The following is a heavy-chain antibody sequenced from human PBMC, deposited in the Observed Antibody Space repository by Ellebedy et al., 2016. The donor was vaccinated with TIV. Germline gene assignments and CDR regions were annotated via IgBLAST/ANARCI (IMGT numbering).Heavy chain of an antibody. D-gene: IGHD3-3*01. Sequence: GESLKISCAASGFTFSSYSMNWVRQAPGKGLEWVSYISSSSSTIYYADSVKGRFTISRDNAKNSLYLQMNSLRAEDTAVYYCARVWGADLRFLGYYGMDVWGQGTTVTVSS. V-gene: IGHV3-48*04. CDR1: GFTFSSYS. CDR3: ARVWGADLRFLGYYGMDV. CDR2: ISSSSSTI. J-gene: IGHJ6*02.